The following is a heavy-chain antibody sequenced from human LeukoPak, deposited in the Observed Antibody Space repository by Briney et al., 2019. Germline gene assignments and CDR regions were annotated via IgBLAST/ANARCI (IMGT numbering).Heavy chain of an antibody. CDR1: GFTFSSYW. V-gene: IGHV3-7*01. J-gene: IGHJ4*02. CDR3: ARWGREGSYRFDY. D-gene: IGHD1-26*01. Sequence: GGSLRLSCAASGFTFSSYWMSWVRQAPGKGLEWVANIKQDGSEKYYVDSVKGRFTISRDNAKNSLYLQMNSLRAEDTAVYYCARWGREGSYRFDYWGQGTLVTVSS. CDR2: IKQDGSEK.